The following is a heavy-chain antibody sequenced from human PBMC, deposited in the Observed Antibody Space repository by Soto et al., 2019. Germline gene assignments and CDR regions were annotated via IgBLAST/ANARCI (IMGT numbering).Heavy chain of an antibody. CDR1: GYTFTSYA. CDR2: INAGNGNT. V-gene: IGHV1-3*01. D-gene: IGHD1-7*01. J-gene: IGHJ2*01. CDR3: ASRTGTTPDWYFDL. Sequence: ASVKLPCKASGYTFTSYAMHWVRQAPGQRLEWMGWINAGNGNTKYSQKFQGRVTITRDTSASTAYMELSSLRSEDTAVYYCASRTGTTPDWYFDLWGRGTLVTVSS.